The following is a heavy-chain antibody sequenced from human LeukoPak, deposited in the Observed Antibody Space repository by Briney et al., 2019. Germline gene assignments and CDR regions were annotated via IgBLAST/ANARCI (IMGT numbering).Heavy chain of an antibody. CDR2: IQGDGSST. CDR3: VRESRFGIQEGFDY. Sequence: PGGPLRLSCAASGFVFSRYWMHWVRQAPGKGLEWVSRIQGDGSSTDYADSVKGRFIISRDNAKNTFYLQMSSLRVEDTGVYFCVRESRFGIQEGFDYWGQGSLVTVS. CDR1: GFVFSRYW. D-gene: IGHD3-10*01. J-gene: IGHJ4*02. V-gene: IGHV3-74*01.